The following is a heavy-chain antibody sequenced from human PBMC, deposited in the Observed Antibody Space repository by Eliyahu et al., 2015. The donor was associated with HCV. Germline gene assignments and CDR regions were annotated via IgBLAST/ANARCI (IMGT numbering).Heavy chain of an antibody. Sequence: EVQLVESGGGLVQPGGSLRLSCAASGFTFSSYWMSWVRQAPGKGLEWVANIKQDGSEKYYVDSVKGRFTISRDNAKNSLYLQMNSLRAEDTAVYYCATFSSGWPYYYYYGMDVWGQGTTVTVSS. CDR1: GFTFSSYW. V-gene: IGHV3-7*01. CDR3: ATFSSGWPYYYYYGMDV. J-gene: IGHJ6*02. CDR2: IKQDGSEK. D-gene: IGHD6-19*01.